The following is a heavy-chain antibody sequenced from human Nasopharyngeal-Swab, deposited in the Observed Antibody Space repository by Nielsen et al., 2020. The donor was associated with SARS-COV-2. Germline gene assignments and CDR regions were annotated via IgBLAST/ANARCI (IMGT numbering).Heavy chain of an antibody. CDR2: ISYDGSNK. V-gene: IGHV3-30*18. Sequence: VRQDPGKGLEWVAVISYDGSNKYYADSVKGRFTISRDNSKNTLYLQMNSLRAEDAAVYYCAKDKKARGDSSSWTTDYWGQGTLVTVSS. J-gene: IGHJ4*02. D-gene: IGHD6-13*01. CDR3: AKDKKARGDSSSWTTDY.